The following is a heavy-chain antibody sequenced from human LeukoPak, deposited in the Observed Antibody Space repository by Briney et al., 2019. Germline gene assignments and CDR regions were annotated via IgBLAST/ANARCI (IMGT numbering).Heavy chain of an antibody. D-gene: IGHD2-2*01. Sequence: ASVKVSCKASGGTFSSYAISWVRQAPGQGLEWMGEIIPIFGTANYAQKFQGRVTITADESTSTAYMELSSLRSEDTAVYYCARDGVHCSSTSCPSPYNWFDPWGQGTLVTVSS. V-gene: IGHV1-69*13. CDR1: GGTFSSYA. CDR3: ARDGVHCSSTSCPSPYNWFDP. CDR2: IIPIFGTA. J-gene: IGHJ5*02.